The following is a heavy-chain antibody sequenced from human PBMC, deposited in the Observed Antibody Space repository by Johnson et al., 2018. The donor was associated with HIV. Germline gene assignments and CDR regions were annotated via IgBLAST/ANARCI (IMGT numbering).Heavy chain of an antibody. J-gene: IGHJ3*02. CDR2: ISSSGRTL. CDR1: GFIFSDYY. V-gene: IGHV3-11*04. Sequence: QVQLVESGGGLVKPGGSLRLSCAASGFIFSDYYMSWIRQAPGKGLERVSYISSSGRTLYYADSVKGRFTISRDNAKNTLYLQMNSLRAEDTAVYYCEKEVAATMIVVGGDYDAFDIWGQGTMVTVSS. D-gene: IGHD3-22*01. CDR3: EKEVAATMIVVGGDYDAFDI.